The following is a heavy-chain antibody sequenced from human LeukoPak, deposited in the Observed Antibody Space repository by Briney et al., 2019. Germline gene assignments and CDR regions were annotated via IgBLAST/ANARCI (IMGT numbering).Heavy chain of an antibody. D-gene: IGHD3-22*01. Sequence: PGGSLRLSCAASGFTFSSYEMNWVRQAPGKGLEWVSYISSSGSTIYYADSVKGRFTISRDNAKNSLYLQMNSLRAEDTAVYYCARSSYYYDSSGYYYFDYWGQGTLVTVSS. CDR3: ARSSYYYDSSGYYYFDY. CDR1: GFTFSSYE. V-gene: IGHV3-48*03. CDR2: ISSSGSTI. J-gene: IGHJ4*02.